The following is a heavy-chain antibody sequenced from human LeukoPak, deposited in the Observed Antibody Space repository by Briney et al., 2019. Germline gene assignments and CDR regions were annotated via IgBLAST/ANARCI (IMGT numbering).Heavy chain of an antibody. CDR2: ISSSSSYI. D-gene: IGHD1-1*01. CDR3: ARARKTKGGIDV. J-gene: IGHJ6*02. Sequence: PGGSLRLSCAASGFTFSSYSMNWVRQAPGKGLEWVSSISSSSSYIYYTDSLKGRFTISRDNPKNTLDLQINSLRAEDTAVYYCARARKTKGGIDVWGQGTTVTVSS. CDR1: GFTFSSYS. V-gene: IGHV3-21*01.